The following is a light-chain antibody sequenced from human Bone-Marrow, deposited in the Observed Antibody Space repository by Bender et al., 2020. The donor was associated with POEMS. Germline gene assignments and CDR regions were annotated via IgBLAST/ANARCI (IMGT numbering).Light chain of an antibody. CDR2: DNS. CDR1: SSNIGAGHD. V-gene: IGLV1-40*01. CDR3: VAWDDTLNGWV. J-gene: IGLJ2*01. Sequence: QSVLTQPPSVSGAPGQRVTISCTGSSSNIGAGHDVHWYRQVPGTAPKLVIHDNSNRPSGVSDRLSGSKSATSASLAITGLQAEDEADYYCVAWDDTLNGWVFGGGTKLTVL.